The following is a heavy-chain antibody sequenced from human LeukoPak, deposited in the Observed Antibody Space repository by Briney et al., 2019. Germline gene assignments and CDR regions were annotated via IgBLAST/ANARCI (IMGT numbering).Heavy chain of an antibody. D-gene: IGHD6-13*01. Sequence: PGGSLRLSCAASGFTFSNAWMSWVRQAPGKGLEWVGRIKSKTDGGTTDYAAPVKGRFTISRDDSKNTLYLQMNSLKTEDTAVYYCTTDIAAAGTYGAFDIWGQGTMVTVSS. CDR2: IKSKTDGGTT. CDR1: GFTFSNAW. CDR3: TTDIAAAGTYGAFDI. J-gene: IGHJ3*02. V-gene: IGHV3-15*01.